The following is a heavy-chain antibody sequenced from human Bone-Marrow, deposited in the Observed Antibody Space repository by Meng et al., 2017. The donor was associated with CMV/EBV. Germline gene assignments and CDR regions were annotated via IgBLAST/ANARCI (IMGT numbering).Heavy chain of an antibody. CDR2: IYYSGST. J-gene: IGHJ4*02. Sequence: SETLSLTCNVSGGSISSYYWSYIRQPPGKGLEWIGYIYYSGSTNYNPSLKSRVTISVDTSKNQFSLKLSSVTAADTAVYYCARGGVIDYFDYWGQGTLVTASS. D-gene: IGHD3-10*01. CDR3: ARGGVIDYFDY. V-gene: IGHV4-59*01. CDR1: GGSISSYY.